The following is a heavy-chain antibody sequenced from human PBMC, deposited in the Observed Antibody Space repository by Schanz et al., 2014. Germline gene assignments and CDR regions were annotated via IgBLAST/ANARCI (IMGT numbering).Heavy chain of an antibody. CDR2: VPFDGSQK. Sequence: VQLVESGGGLVQPGGSLRLSCTASGFTFSSYALHWVRQAPGKGLEWVAFVPFDGSQKFYADSVKGRFTISRDNSKNTVYLQMNSLRPGDTAVYYCAKGRFGELSAFDIWGQGTMVTVSS. V-gene: IGHV3-30*02. CDR1: GFTFSSYA. J-gene: IGHJ3*02. CDR3: AKGRFGELSAFDI. D-gene: IGHD3-10*01.